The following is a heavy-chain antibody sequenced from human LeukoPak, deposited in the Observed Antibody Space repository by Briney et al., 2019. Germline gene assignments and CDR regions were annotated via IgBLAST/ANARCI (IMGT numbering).Heavy chain of an antibody. V-gene: IGHV1-46*01. CDR3: AREASSSQQGVGRYYGMDV. CDR2: INPSGGST. CDR1: GYTFTSYG. D-gene: IGHD3-3*01. J-gene: IGHJ6*02. Sequence: ASVKVSCKASGYTFTSYGISWVRQAPGQGLEWMGIINPSGGSTSYAQKFQGRVTMTRDTSTSTVYMELSSLRSEDTAVYYCAREASSSQQGVGRYYGMDVWGQGTTVTVSS.